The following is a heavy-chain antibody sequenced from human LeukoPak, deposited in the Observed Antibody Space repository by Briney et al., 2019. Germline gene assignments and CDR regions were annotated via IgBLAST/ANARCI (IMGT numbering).Heavy chain of an antibody. CDR3: ARSKGTENYYDSSGFYHYYMDV. Sequence: ASVKVSCKASGYTFTSYYMHWVRQAPGQGLEWMGIINPSAGSTNYAQKFQGRATMTRDTSISTAYMELSRLRSDDTAVYYCARSKGTENYYDSSGFYHYYMDVWGKGTTVTVSS. CDR2: INPSAGST. CDR1: GYTFTSYY. D-gene: IGHD3-22*01. V-gene: IGHV1-46*01. J-gene: IGHJ6*03.